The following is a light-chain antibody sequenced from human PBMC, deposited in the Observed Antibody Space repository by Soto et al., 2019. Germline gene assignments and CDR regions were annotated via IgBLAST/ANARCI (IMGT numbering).Light chain of an antibody. Sequence: DIVMTQSPDSLAVSLGERATIKCKSSQSVLYSSNNKNYLAWYQQKPGQPPKLLIYWASTRESGVPDRFSGSGSGTDFTLTINSLQAEDVAVYYCQQYYSTPLTFGGGTKVEIK. V-gene: IGKV4-1*01. CDR2: WAS. J-gene: IGKJ4*01. CDR1: QSVLYSSNNKNY. CDR3: QQYYSTPLT.